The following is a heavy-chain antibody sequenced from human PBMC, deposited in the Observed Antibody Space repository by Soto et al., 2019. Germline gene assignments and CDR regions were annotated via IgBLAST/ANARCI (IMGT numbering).Heavy chain of an antibody. J-gene: IGHJ5*02. V-gene: IGHV1-46*03. CDR3: ARGRTYGSGTGWFDP. CDR2: INPSGGST. D-gene: IGHD3-10*01. Sequence: QVQLVQSVAEVKKPGASVKVSCRASRYTFTSYYMHWVRQAPGQGLEWMGLINPSGGSTSYAQKFQGRVTMTRDTSTSTGYMELSSLRSEDTAVYYCARGRTYGSGTGWFDPLGQGTLVTVSS. CDR1: RYTFTSYY.